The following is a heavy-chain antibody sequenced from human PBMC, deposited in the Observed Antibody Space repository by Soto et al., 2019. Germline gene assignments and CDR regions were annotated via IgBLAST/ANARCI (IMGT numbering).Heavy chain of an antibody. CDR1: GGSFRGYY. Sequence: QVQLQQSGAGLLKPSETLSLNCTVSGGSFRGYYWGWVRQPPGKGLEWIGEINHSGSSNYHPSLKSRVTISVATPKNQFSLTVNSVTPADTAVYYCARGEITLLGGMDVWGQGTTVTVSS. CDR3: ARGEITLLGGMDV. V-gene: IGHV4-34*02. D-gene: IGHD3-10*01. CDR2: INHSGSS. J-gene: IGHJ6*02.